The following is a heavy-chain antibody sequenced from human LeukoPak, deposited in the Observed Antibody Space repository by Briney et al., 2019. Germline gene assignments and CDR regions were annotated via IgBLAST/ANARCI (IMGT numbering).Heavy chain of an antibody. CDR3: ARRGSSSSWYEIDY. D-gene: IGHD6-13*01. CDR1: GGSISSYY. Sequence: PSETLSLTCTVSGGSISSYYWSWIRQPPGKGLEWIGYIYYSGSTNYNPSLKSRVTLSVDTSKNQFSLKLSSVTAADTAVYYCARRGSSSSWYEIDYWGQGILVTVSS. J-gene: IGHJ4*02. V-gene: IGHV4-59*08. CDR2: IYYSGST.